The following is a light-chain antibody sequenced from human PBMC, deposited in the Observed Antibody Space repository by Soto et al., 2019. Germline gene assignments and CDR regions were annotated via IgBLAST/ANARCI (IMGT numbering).Light chain of an antibody. CDR3: QSFDSSRFYV. J-gene: IGLJ1*01. Sequence: QSVLTQPPSVSGAPGQRVTISGTGSSSNIGTGYDVHWYQQLPGTAPKLLIYGNSNRPSGVPDRFSGSKSGTSASLAITGLQAEDEADYYCQSFDSSRFYVFGTGTKVTVL. CDR1: SSNIGTGYD. CDR2: GNS. V-gene: IGLV1-40*01.